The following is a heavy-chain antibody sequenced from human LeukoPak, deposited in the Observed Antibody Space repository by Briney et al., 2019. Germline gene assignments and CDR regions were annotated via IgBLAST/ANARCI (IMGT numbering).Heavy chain of an antibody. CDR2: IKQAGSEK. Sequence: GGSLRLSCAASGFTFSSYCMSWVRQAPGKGLEWVANIKQAGSEKYYVDSVKGRFTISRDNAKNSLYLQMNSLRAEDTAVYYCVGYNYALRFDYWGQGTLVTVSS. J-gene: IGHJ4*02. D-gene: IGHD5-18*01. V-gene: IGHV3-7*01. CDR3: VGYNYALRFDY. CDR1: GFTFSSYC.